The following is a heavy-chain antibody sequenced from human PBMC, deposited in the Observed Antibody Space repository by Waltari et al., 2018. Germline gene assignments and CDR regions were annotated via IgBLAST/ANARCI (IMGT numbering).Heavy chain of an antibody. V-gene: IGHV2-70*15. CDR3: ARIRVHDYMYV. CDR1: GFSLSTSGMC. D-gene: IGHD1-1*01. Sequence: QVTSRESSPALVKPTQTLTLTCTFSGFSLSTSGMCVSWIRQPPGKALEWLARIDWDDDKYYSTSLKTRLTSSKDTSKNQVVLTMTNRDPVDTATYYCARIRVHDYMYVWGKGTTVTVSS. J-gene: IGHJ6*03. CDR2: IDWDDDK.